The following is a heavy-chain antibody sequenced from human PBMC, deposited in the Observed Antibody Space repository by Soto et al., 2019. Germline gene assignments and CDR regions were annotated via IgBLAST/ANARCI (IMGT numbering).Heavy chain of an antibody. D-gene: IGHD6-13*01. CDR3: AKELAPGIAASDY. CDR2: ISYDGSNK. J-gene: IGHJ4*02. CDR1: GFTFSSYG. Sequence: GGSLRLSCAASGFTFSSYGMHWVRQAPGKGLEWVAVISYDGSNKYYADSVKGRFTISRDNSKNTLYLQMNSLRAEDTAVYYCAKELAPGIAASDYWGQGTLVTVSS. V-gene: IGHV3-30*18.